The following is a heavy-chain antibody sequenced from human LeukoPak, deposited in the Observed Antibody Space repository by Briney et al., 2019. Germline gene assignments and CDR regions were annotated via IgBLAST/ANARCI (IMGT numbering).Heavy chain of an antibody. J-gene: IGHJ4*02. D-gene: IGHD2-2*01. CDR1: GFTFSSYA. CDR3: ASNIVVVPAAIGGFDY. Sequence: GGSLRLSCAASGFTFSSYAMHWVRQAPGKGLEWVAVISYDGSNKYYADSVKGRFTISRDNSKNTLYLQMNSLRAEDTAVYYCASNIVVVPAAIGGFDYWGQGTLVTVSS. CDR2: ISYDGSNK. V-gene: IGHV3-30-3*01.